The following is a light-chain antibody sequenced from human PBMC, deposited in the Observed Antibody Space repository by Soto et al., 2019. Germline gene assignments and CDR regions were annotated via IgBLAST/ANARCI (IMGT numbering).Light chain of an antibody. CDR2: GAS. J-gene: IGKJ5*01. CDR1: QSISDS. CDR3: QQSYSAPIT. V-gene: IGKV1-39*01. Sequence: DIQMTQSPSNLSASVGDRVTITCRASQSISDSLAWYQQKPGKAPKLVIHGASTLQGGVPSRFSGSGSGTDFTLIISSLQPEDFATYYCQQSYSAPITFGQGTRLEIK.